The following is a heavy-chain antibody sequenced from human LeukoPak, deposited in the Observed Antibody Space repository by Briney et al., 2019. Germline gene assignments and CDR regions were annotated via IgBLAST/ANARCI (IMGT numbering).Heavy chain of an antibody. D-gene: IGHD5-18*01. CDR2: IYSGGST. J-gene: IGHJ4*02. Sequence: PGGSLRLACAASGFTVSSNYMSWVRQAPGKGLEWVSVIYSGGSTYYADSVKGRFTISRDNSKNTLYLQMNSLRAEDTAVYYCARDRGYSYGYGYWGQGTLVTVSS. V-gene: IGHV3-66*01. CDR3: ARDRGYSYGYGY. CDR1: GFTVSSNY.